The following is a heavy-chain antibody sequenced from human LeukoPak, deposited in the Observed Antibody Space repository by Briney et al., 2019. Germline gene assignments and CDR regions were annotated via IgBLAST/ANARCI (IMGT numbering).Heavy chain of an antibody. CDR3: ARQTGSGLFILP. J-gene: IGHJ4*02. D-gene: IGHD3/OR15-3a*01. Sequence: PSETLSLTCTVSGGSISSYYWSWIRQPPGKGLEWIGSIYYSGNTYYNASLKSQVSISIDTSKNQFSLRLTSVTAADTAVYHCARQTGSGLFILPGGQGTLVTVSS. CDR1: GGSISSYY. CDR2: IYYSGNT. V-gene: IGHV4-39*01.